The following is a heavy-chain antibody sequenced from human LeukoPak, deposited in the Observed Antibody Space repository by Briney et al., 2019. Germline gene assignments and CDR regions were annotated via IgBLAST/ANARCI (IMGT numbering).Heavy chain of an antibody. V-gene: IGHV3-30*18. D-gene: IGHD6-13*01. Sequence: GGSLRLSCGASGFIFSSYIMDWVRQAPGKGLEWVAVISYDGSNKYYADSVKGRFTISRDNSKNTLYPQMNSLRAEDTAVYYCAKDRSSSSYYYYGMDVWGQGTTVTVSS. CDR1: GFIFSSYI. CDR3: AKDRSSSSYYYYGMDV. CDR2: ISYDGSNK. J-gene: IGHJ6*02.